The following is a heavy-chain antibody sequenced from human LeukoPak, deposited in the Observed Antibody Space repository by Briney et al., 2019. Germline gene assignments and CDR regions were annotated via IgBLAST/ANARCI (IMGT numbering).Heavy chain of an antibody. CDR1: GYSFTSYW. D-gene: IGHD5-18*01. V-gene: IGHV5-51*01. CDR3: ARLGYSYGGDDYFDY. Sequence: GESLQISCKGSGYSFTSYWIGWVRPMPGKGRGWMGIIYPGDSDTRYSPSFQGQVTISADKSISTAYLQWSSLKASDTAMYYCARLGYSYGGDDYFDYWGQGTLVTVSS. CDR2: IYPGDSDT. J-gene: IGHJ4*02.